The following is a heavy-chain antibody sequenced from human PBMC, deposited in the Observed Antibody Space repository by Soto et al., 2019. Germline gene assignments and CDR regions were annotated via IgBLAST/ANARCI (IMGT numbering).Heavy chain of an antibody. J-gene: IGHJ4*02. V-gene: IGHV3-33*01. D-gene: IGHD6-13*01. CDR3: AREGIAAAGNFDY. Sequence: QVQLVESGGGVVQPGRSLRLSCAASGFTFSSYGMHWVRQAPGKGLEWVAVIWYDGSNKYYADSVKGRFTISRDNSKNTLYLQMNSLRAEDTAVYYCAREGIAAAGNFDYWGQGTLVTVSS. CDR2: IWYDGSNK. CDR1: GFTFSSYG.